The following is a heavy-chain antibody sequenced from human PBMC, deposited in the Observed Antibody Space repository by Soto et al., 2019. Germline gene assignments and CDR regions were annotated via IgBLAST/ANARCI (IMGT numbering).Heavy chain of an antibody. CDR3: AKGDPPLVVSGTGAFDF. Sequence: PGGSLRLSCAASGFTFSSYAMSWVRQAPGKGLEWVSAISGSGGSTYYADSVKGRFTISRDNSKNTLYLQMNSLRAEDTAVYYCAKGDPPLVVSGTGAFDFWGQGTMDPVSS. D-gene: IGHD1-26*01. V-gene: IGHV3-23*01. J-gene: IGHJ3*01. CDR1: GFTFSSYA. CDR2: ISGSGGST.